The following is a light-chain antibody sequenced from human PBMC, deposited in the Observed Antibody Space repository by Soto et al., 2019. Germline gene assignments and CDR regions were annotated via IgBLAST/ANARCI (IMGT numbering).Light chain of an antibody. CDR1: QTVSSTH. Sequence: EIVLTRAPGTLSLSPGDRATLSCRASQTVSSTHLGWYQRKRAQASRLLIYAASSRATGIPDRFSGSGSGTDFTLNITKLEPEDSAVYYCLQHSGTAPKTFGQATKVDIK. J-gene: IGKJ1*01. CDR3: LQHSGTAPKT. V-gene: IGKV3-20*01. CDR2: AAS.